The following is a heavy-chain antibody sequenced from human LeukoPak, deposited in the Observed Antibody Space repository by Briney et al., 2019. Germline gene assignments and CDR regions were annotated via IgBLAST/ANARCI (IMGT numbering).Heavy chain of an antibody. CDR2: IYPGDSDT. V-gene: IGHV5-51*01. CDR3: AKRPQGYGGSVDY. Sequence: GESLKISCKGSGYSFSNHWIGWVRQMPGKGLXXXGIIYPGDSDTRYSPSFQGQVTISADKSINTAYLQWSSLKASDTAMYYCAKRPQGYGGSVDYWGQGTLVTVSS. CDR1: GYSFSNHW. J-gene: IGHJ4*02. D-gene: IGHD4-23*01.